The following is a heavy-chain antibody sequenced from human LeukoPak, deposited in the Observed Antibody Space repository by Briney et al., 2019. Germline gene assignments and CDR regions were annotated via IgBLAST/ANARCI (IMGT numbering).Heavy chain of an antibody. V-gene: IGHV3-21*01. Sequence: GGSLRLSCAASGFTFSSYSMNWVRQAPGKGLEWVSSISSSSSYIYYADSVKGRFTISRGNAKNSLYLQMNSLRAEDTAVYYCARILRYFDWLTYGGGDYWGQGTLVTVSS. D-gene: IGHD3-9*01. CDR1: GFTFSSYS. J-gene: IGHJ4*02. CDR3: ARILRYFDWLTYGGGDY. CDR2: ISSSSSYI.